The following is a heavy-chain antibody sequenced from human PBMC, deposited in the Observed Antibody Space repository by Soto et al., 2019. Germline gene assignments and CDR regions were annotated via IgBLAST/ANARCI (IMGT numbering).Heavy chain of an antibody. CDR2: IYYSGST. CDR1: ARSLSRSS. Sequence: ETLSLTCTVYARSLSRSSWRWIRQPPGLGLEWIGYIYYSGSTNYNPSLKSRVTISVDTSKNHFSLKMSALTAADTAVYYCARGQYYYGSGSLFWFDPWGQRTLVTVSS. J-gene: IGHJ5*02. D-gene: IGHD3-10*01. CDR3: ARGQYYYGSGSLFWFDP. V-gene: IGHV4-59*01.